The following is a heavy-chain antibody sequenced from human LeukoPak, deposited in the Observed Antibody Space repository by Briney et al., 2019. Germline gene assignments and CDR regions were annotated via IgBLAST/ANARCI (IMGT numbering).Heavy chain of an antibody. D-gene: IGHD6-13*01. CDR3: AKDHSSSWYYFDY. CDR2: ISGSGGST. CDR1: GFTFSSYA. V-gene: IGHV3-23*01. Sequence: GGSLRLSCAASGFTFSSYAMSWVRQAPGKGLEWVSAISGSGGSTYYADSVKGRFTISRDNSKNTLYLQMNSLRAEGTAVYYCAKDHSSSWYYFDYWGQGTLVTVSS. J-gene: IGHJ4*02.